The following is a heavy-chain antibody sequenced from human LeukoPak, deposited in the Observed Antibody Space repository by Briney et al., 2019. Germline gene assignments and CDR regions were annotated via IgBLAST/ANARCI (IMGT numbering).Heavy chain of an antibody. D-gene: IGHD6-13*01. CDR2: IYSGGST. J-gene: IGHJ4*02. CDR3: AREAYTSNWYDVY. V-gene: IGHV3-53*01. Sequence: GGSLRLSCAASGFTASSNYMSWVRQAPGKGLEWGSVIYSGGSTSYADSVKGRFTISRDNSKNTLFLQMNSLRAEDTAVYYCAREAYTSNWYDVYWGQGTLVTVSS. CDR1: GFTASSNY.